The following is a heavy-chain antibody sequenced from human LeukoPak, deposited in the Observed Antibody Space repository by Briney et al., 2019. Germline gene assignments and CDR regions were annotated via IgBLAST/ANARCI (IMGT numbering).Heavy chain of an antibody. J-gene: IGHJ4*02. CDR3: AKDGSYSSSWGDFDY. V-gene: IGHV3-64*01. CDR2: INNDGGRT. Sequence: GGSLRLSCAASGFTFSSYAMHWVRQAPGKGLEYVSAINNDGGRTYYANSVKGRFIISRDNSKNTLYLQMNSLRAEDTAVYYCAKDGSYSSSWGDFDYWGQGTLVTVSS. D-gene: IGHD6-13*01. CDR1: GFTFSSYA.